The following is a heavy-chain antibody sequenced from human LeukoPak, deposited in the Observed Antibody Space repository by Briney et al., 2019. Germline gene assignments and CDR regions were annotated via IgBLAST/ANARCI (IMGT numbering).Heavy chain of an antibody. D-gene: IGHD2-8*01. V-gene: IGHV3-74*01. CDR1: GFTFSSYW. J-gene: IGHJ4*02. Sequence: GGSLRPSCAASGFTFSSYWMNWVRQAPGKGLVWVARIKPDGSSISSADSVKGRFTISRDNAKNTLYLQMNSLRAEDTAVYYCATLYAGSTDYWGRGTLVTVSS. CDR3: ATLYAGSTDY. CDR2: IKPDGSSI.